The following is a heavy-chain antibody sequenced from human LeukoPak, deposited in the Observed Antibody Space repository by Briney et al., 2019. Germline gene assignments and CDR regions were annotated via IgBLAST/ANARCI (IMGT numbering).Heavy chain of an antibody. V-gene: IGHV3-23*01. CDR3: TKGDILTGYYDPYYFDY. D-gene: IGHD3-9*01. Sequence: GGSLRLSCAASGFTFSTYAMSWVRQAPGKGLEWVSGISGSGGSTYYADSVKGRFTISRDNSKKTLYLQMNSLRAEDTAVYYCTKGDILTGYYDPYYFDYWGPGTLVTVSS. CDR2: ISGSGGST. CDR1: GFTFSTYA. J-gene: IGHJ4*02.